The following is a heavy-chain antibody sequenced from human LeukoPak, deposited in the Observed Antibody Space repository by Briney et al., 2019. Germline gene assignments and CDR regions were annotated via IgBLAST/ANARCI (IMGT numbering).Heavy chain of an antibody. CDR2: IYYSGST. CDR1: GGSFSGYY. CDR3: ARESEIQAS. Sequence: SETLSLTCAVYGGSFSGYYWSWIRQPPGKGLEWIGYIYYSGSTYYNPSLKSRVTIPVDTSKNQFSLKLSSVTAADTAVYYCARESEIQASWGQGTLVTVSS. V-gene: IGHV4-30-4*08. D-gene: IGHD5-24*01. J-gene: IGHJ4*02.